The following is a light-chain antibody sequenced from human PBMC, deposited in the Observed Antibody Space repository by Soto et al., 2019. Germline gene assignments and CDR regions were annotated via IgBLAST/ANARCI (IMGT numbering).Light chain of an antibody. CDR1: QSLLHSNGYNY. V-gene: IGKV2-28*01. Sequence: DIVMTQSPLSLPVTPGAPASFSCRSSQSLLHSNGYNYLSWYLQKPGQSPQLLIYLGSNRGSGVPDRSSGSGSGADFTLKISSVDAEDGGVYYGMQALQIPLTFGGGSKVEIK. CDR2: LGS. CDR3: MQALQIPLT. J-gene: IGKJ4*01.